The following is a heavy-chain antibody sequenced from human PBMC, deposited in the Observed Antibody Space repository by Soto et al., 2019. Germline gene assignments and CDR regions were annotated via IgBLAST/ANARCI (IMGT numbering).Heavy chain of an antibody. V-gene: IGHV1-24*01. D-gene: IGHD2-2*01. Sequence: ASVKVSCKVSGYTLTELSMHWVRRAPGKGLEWMGGFDPEDGETIYAQKFQGRVTMTEDTSTDTAYMELSSLRSEDTAVYYCATVRTVVPAALGWFDPWGQGTLVTVSS. CDR3: ATVRTVVPAALGWFDP. CDR1: GYTLTELS. J-gene: IGHJ5*02. CDR2: FDPEDGET.